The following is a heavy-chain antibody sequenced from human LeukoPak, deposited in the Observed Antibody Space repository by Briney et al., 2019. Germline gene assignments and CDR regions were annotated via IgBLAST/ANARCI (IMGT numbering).Heavy chain of an antibody. CDR2: ISSSSSYI. CDR1: GFTFSSYA. D-gene: IGHD1-20*01. J-gene: IGHJ6*03. CDR3: ARAELTVFVITGLGYIDV. Sequence: PGGSLRLSCAASGFTFSSYAMSWVRQAPGKGLEWVSSISSSSSYIYYADSVKGRFTISRDNAKNSLYRQMNSLRAEDTAVYDCARAELTVFVITGLGYIDVWGKGTTVTVSS. V-gene: IGHV3-21*01.